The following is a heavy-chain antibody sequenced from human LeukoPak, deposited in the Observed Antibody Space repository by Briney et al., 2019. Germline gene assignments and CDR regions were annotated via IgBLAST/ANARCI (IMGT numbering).Heavy chain of an antibody. V-gene: IGHV3-23*01. D-gene: IGHD5-18*01. J-gene: IGHJ4*02. CDR3: EKGYSYGLGFDS. Sequence: PGGSLRLSCAASGFTFSSYAMSWVRQAPGKGLEWVSAISGSGGSTYYADSVKGRFTISRDNSKNTLYLQMNSLRAEDTAVYYCEKGYSYGLGFDSWGQGTLVTVSS. CDR1: GFTFSSYA. CDR2: ISGSGGST.